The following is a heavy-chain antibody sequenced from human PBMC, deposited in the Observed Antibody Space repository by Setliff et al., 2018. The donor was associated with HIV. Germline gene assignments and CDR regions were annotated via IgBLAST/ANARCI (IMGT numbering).Heavy chain of an antibody. CDR1: GGTFNIFS. J-gene: IGHJ4*02. CDR3: ARDPTGGAALFDY. Sequence: ASVKVSCKNSGGTFNIFSITWVRQAPGQGLEWMGGIIPGFGPPNYAQRFQRRLTITADESTNTAYMELSSLKSEDTAVYYCARDPTGGAALFDYWGQGPLVTAPQ. CDR2: IIPGFGPP. D-gene: IGHD6-6*01. V-gene: IGHV1-69*13.